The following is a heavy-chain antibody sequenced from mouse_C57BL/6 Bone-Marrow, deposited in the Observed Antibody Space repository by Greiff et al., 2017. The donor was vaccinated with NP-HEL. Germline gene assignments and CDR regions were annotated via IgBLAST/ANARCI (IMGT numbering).Heavy chain of an antibody. CDR2: IYPGDGDT. CDR3: ARRAWFAY. J-gene: IGHJ3*01. CDR1: GYAFSSYW. Sequence: VKLMESGAELVKPGASVKISCKASGYAFSSYWMNWVKQRPGKGLEWIGQIYPGDGDTNYNGKFKGKATLTADKSSSTAYMQLSSLTSEDSAVYFCARRAWFAYWGQGTLVTVSA. V-gene: IGHV1-80*01.